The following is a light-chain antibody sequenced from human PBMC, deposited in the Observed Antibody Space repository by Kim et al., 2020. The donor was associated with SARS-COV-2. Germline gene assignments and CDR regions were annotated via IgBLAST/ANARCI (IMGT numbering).Light chain of an antibody. CDR3: QQYYKWPPYT. CDR1: QSVGDS. V-gene: IGKV3-15*01. J-gene: IGKJ2*01. Sequence: VSPGERATVSCRADQSVGDSVAWFQQRPGQAPRLLVYGASARAPGISARFSGSGSGTEFTLTISSLQSEDSAVYYCQQYYKWPPYTFGQGTKLEI. CDR2: GAS.